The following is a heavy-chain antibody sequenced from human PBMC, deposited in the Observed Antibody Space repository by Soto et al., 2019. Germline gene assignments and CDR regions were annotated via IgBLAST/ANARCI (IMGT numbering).Heavy chain of an antibody. CDR1: GGTFSRHA. CDR3: ARGWRYDSNDYYYAY. Sequence: QVQLVQAGAEVRKPGSSVKVSCKASGGTFSRHAISWVRQAPGQGLEWMGGIIPICGTANHGQKSQGRVMIIAEESTSTVYMEWSSLRSEDTTMYYCARGWRYDSNDYYYAYWGQGTLVIVSS. CDR2: IIPICGTA. V-gene: IGHV1-69*01. D-gene: IGHD3-22*01. J-gene: IGHJ4*02.